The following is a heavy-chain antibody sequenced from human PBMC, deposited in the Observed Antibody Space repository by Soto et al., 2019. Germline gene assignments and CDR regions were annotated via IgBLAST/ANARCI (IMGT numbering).Heavy chain of an antibody. V-gene: IGHV4-30-4*01. D-gene: IGHD2-2*01. CDR3: ARATRRGWFDP. CDR2: IYYSGST. CDR1: GGSISSGDYY. J-gene: IGHJ5*02. Sequence: SSETLSLTCTVSGGSISSGDYYWSWIRQPPGKGLEWIGYIYYSGSTYYNPSLKSRVTISVDTSKNQFSLKLSSVTAADTAVYYCARATRRGWFDPWGQGTLVTVSS.